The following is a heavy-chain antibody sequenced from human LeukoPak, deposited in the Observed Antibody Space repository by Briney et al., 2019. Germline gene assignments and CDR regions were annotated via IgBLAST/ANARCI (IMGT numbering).Heavy chain of an antibody. V-gene: IGHV3-48*02. D-gene: IGHD3-16*01. Sequence: PGGSLRLSCAASGFTFSNAWMSWVRQAPGKGLEWVSFINSGSRTIYYADSVKGRFTISRDNAKNSLYLQMNSLRDEDTAVYYCAGMGSWATRAYDYWGQGTLVTVSS. CDR1: GFTFSNAW. J-gene: IGHJ4*02. CDR3: AGMGSWATRAYDY. CDR2: INSGSRTI.